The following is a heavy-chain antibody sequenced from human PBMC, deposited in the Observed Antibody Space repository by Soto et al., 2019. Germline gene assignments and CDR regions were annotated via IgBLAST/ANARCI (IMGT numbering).Heavy chain of an antibody. CDR1: GGSISSYH. J-gene: IGHJ4*02. V-gene: IGHV4-59*08. D-gene: IGHD7-27*01. Sequence: QVQLQESGPGLVKPSETLSLTCTVSGGSISSYHWSWIRQPPGKGLEWIGYIYYSGSTNYNPDLKSRVTRSVDTSKNQFSLKLSSVTAADTAVHYFARRWGRTFDYWGQGTLVTVSS. CDR2: IYYSGST. CDR3: ARRWGRTFDY.